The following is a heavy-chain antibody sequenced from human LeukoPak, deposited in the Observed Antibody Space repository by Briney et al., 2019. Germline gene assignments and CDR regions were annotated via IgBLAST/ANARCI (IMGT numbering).Heavy chain of an antibody. CDR1: GGTFSSYA. V-gene: IGHV1-69*05. J-gene: IGHJ4*02. CDR3: ARGPYNWNDGRYFDY. CDR2: IIPIFGTA. D-gene: IGHD1-20*01. Sequence: SVKVSCKASGGTFSSYAISWVRQAPGQGLEWMGGIIPIFGTANYAQKFQGRVTITTDESTSTAYVELSSLRSEDTAAYHCARGPYNWNDGRYFDYWGQGTLVTVSS.